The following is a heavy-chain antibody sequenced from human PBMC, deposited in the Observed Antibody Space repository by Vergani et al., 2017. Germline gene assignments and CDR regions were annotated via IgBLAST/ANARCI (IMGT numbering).Heavy chain of an antibody. D-gene: IGHD2-2*01. CDR3: ARDGPSPDQRGDS. V-gene: IGHV3-7*01. CDR1: RFTFRNYC. Sequence: EVQLVESGGGLVQPGGSLRLSCATSRFTFRNYCMSWVRQAPGKGLEWVAKIQQDGSERYYVDSVKGRFTISRDNAKNSLYLHMNSLRDEDTAVYYCARDGPSPDQRGDSWGQGTLVTVSS. J-gene: IGHJ4*02. CDR2: IQQDGSER.